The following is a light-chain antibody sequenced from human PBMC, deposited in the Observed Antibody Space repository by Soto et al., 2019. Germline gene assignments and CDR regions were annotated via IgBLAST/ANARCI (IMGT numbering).Light chain of an antibody. V-gene: IGKV3-15*01. J-gene: IGKJ5*01. Sequence: EIVLTQSPGTLSLSPGEGATLFCSASSPGTVNSLAWYQQKPGQAPRLLIYGASTRATGIPARFSGSGSGTEFTLTISSLQSEDFAVYYCQQRNYWQVTFGHGTRLEIK. CDR3: QQRNYWQVT. CDR2: GAS. CDR1: SPGTVN.